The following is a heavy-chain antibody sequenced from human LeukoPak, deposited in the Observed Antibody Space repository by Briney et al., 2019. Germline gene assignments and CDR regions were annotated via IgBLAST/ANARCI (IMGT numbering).Heavy chain of an antibody. CDR2: IRNKANSYTT. J-gene: IGHJ4*02. CDR3: AVVTTGY. Sequence: GGSLRLSCAASGFTFSDHYMDWVRQAPGKGLEWVGRIRNKANSYTTEYAAPVKGRFSISRDDSKNSLYLQTNSLKTEDTAVYYCAVVTTGYWGQGTLVTVSS. CDR1: GFTFSDHY. V-gene: IGHV3-72*01. D-gene: IGHD4-17*01.